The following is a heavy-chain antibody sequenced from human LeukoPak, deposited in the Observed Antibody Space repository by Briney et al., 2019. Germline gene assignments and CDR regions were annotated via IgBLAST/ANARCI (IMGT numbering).Heavy chain of an antibody. CDR3: AKGQGYSSGWYYFDY. D-gene: IGHD6-19*01. V-gene: IGHV3-9*03. CDR2: ISWNSGSI. CDR1: GFTFDDYA. Sequence: PGGSLRLXCAASGFTFDDYAMHWVRQAPGKGLEWVSGISWNSGSIGYADSVKGRFTISRDNAKNSLYLQMNSLRAEDMALYYCAKGQGYSSGWYYFDYWGQGTLVTVSS. J-gene: IGHJ4*02.